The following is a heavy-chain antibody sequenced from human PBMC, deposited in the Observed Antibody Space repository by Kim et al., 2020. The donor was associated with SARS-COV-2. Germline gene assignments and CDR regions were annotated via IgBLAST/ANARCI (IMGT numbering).Heavy chain of an antibody. V-gene: IGHV3-30*04. Sequence: GGSLRLSCAASGFTFSSYAMHWVRQAPGKGLEWVSVISYDGSNKYYADSVKGRFTISRDNSKNTLYLQMNSLRAEDTAVYYCARDRSYNPHRRTKGAYYYYGMDVCGAGTTGTVSP. D-gene: IGHD1-26*01. CDR1: GFTFSSYA. J-gene: IGHJ6*04. CDR2: ISYDGSNK. CDR3: ARDRSYNPHRRTKGAYYYYGMDV.